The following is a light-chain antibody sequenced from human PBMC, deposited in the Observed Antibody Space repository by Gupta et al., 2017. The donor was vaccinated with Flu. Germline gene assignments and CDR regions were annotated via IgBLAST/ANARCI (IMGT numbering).Light chain of an antibody. Sequence: NSDVGRYNYVSWYQQHPGKAPIVIIYEVTKRPSGVPDRFSGSKSGNTASLTVSGLQAEDEADYYCSSYAGTNYYVFGTGTTVTVL. CDR3: SSYAGTNYYV. CDR1: NSDVGRYNY. CDR2: EVT. V-gene: IGLV2-8*01. J-gene: IGLJ1*01.